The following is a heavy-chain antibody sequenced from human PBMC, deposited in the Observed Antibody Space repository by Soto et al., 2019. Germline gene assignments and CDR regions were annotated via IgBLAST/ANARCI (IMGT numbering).Heavy chain of an antibody. D-gene: IGHD3-3*01. Sequence: SETLSLTCAVYGGSFSGYYWSWIRQPPGKGLEWIGEINHSGSTNYNPSLKSRVTISVDTSKNQFSLKLSSVTAADTAVYYCARDRITIFGVVIAYYYGMDVWGQGTTVTVSS. CDR3: ARDRITIFGVVIAYYYGMDV. CDR2: INHSGST. V-gene: IGHV4-34*01. J-gene: IGHJ6*02. CDR1: GGSFSGYY.